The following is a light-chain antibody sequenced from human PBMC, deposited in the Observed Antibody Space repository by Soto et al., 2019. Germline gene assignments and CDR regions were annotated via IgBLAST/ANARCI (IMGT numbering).Light chain of an antibody. Sequence: EIVLTQSPGTLSLSPGERATLSCRASQSISSNYLAWHQHKPGQAPSLLIYGATSRASSISDRISGSVSGTEFTLSINRLHPEDFAIYYCQQYGSSPGTFGPGTKVEIK. CDR2: GAT. J-gene: IGKJ1*01. V-gene: IGKV3-20*01. CDR3: QQYGSSPGT. CDR1: QSISSNY.